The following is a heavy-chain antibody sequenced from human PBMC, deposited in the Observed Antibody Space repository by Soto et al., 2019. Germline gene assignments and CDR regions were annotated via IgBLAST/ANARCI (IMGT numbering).Heavy chain of an antibody. CDR3: AKNQGVELVPLATVDWFDP. V-gene: IGHV3-23*01. CDR1: GFTFSSFA. Sequence: HPGGSLRLSCAASGFTFSSFAMTWVRQAPGKGLEWVSALTPGGETTYYIDSVKGRFTISRDNAKNTLYLQMNSLTAADTAVYHCAKNQGVELVPLATVDWFDPWGQGSVVTVSS. CDR2: LTPGGETT. D-gene: IGHD1-26*01. J-gene: IGHJ5*02.